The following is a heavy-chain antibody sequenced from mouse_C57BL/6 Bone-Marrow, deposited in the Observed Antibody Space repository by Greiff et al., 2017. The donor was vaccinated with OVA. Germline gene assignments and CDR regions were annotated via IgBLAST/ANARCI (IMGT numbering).Heavy chain of an antibody. Sequence: QVQLQQPGAELVKPGASVKMSCKASGYTFTSYWITWVKQRPGQGLEWIGDINPGSGSTNYNEKFKSKATLTVDKSSSTAYMQLSSLTSEDSAARYCARGQLSLLFDDWGQGTTLTVSS. CDR1: GYTFTSYW. D-gene: IGHD3-2*02. CDR2: INPGSGST. J-gene: IGHJ2*01. CDR3: ARGQLSLLFDD. V-gene: IGHV1-55*01.